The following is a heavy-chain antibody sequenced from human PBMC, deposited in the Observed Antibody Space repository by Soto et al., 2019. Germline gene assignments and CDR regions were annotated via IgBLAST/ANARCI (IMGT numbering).Heavy chain of an antibody. CDR1: GFTFSSYA. CDR3: ARVLGLNPGIAAAGTLAFDI. Sequence: GGSLRLSCAASGFTFSSYAMHWVRQAPGKGLEWVAVISYDGSNKYYADSVKGRFTISRDNSKNTLYLQMNSLRAEDTAVYYCARVLGLNPGIAAAGTLAFDIWGQGTMVT. J-gene: IGHJ3*02. D-gene: IGHD6-13*01. V-gene: IGHV3-30-3*01. CDR2: ISYDGSNK.